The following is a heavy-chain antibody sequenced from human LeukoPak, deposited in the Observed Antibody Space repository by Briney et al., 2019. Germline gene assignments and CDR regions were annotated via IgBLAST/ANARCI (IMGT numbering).Heavy chain of an antibody. CDR2: MNPNSGNT. D-gene: IGHD6-13*01. CDR1: GCTFTSYD. V-gene: IGHV1-8*03. CDR3: ARLIAAAGTVNWFDP. J-gene: IGHJ5*02. Sequence: ASVKVSCKASGCTFTSYDINWVRQATGQGLEWMGWMNPNSGNTGYAQKFQGRVTITRNTSISTAYMELSSLRSEDAAVYYCARLIAAAGTVNWFDPWGQGTLVTVSS.